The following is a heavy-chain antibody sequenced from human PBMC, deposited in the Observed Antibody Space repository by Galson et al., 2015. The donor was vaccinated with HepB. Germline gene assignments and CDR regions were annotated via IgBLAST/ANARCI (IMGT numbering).Heavy chain of an antibody. J-gene: IGHJ6*02. Sequence: SETLSLTCSVSGGSISSYYWSWIRQPPGKGLGWIGEINHSGSTNYNPSLKSRVTISVDTSKNQFSLKLSSVTAADTAVYYCARGGGSGSYYNHYYYYGMDVWGQGTTVTVSS. CDR3: ARGGGSGSYYNHYYYYGMDV. V-gene: IGHV4-34*01. D-gene: IGHD3-10*01. CDR2: INHSGST. CDR1: GGSISSYY.